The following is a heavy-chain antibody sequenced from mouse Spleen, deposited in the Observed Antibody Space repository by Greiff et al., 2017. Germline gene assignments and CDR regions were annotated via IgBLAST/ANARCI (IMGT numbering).Heavy chain of an antibody. CDR2: IDPSSGGT. CDR1: GYTFTSYW. V-gene: IGHV1-72*01. J-gene: IGHJ2*01. Sequence: VQLQQPGAELVKPGASVKLSCKASGYTFTSYWIHWVKQRPGQGLEWIGRIDPSSGGTKYNEKFKSKATLTVDKPSSTAYMQLSSLTSEDSAVXYCAISEESPYYFDYWGPGTTLPVSS. CDR3: AISEESPYYFDY.